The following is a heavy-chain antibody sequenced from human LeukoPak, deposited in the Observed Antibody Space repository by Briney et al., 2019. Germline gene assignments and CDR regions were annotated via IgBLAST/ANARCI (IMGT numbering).Heavy chain of an antibody. CDR2: ISSGGNTI. CDR1: GFTFSSYE. V-gene: IGHV3-48*03. D-gene: IGHD5-18*01. Sequence: GGSLRLSCAASGFTFSSYEMNWVRQAPGKGLEWVSYISSGGNTIYYADSVKGRFTISRDNAKNSLYLQMNSLRAKDTAVYYCAREGTAMVSFGYWGQGTLVTVSS. CDR3: AREGTAMVSFGY. J-gene: IGHJ4*02.